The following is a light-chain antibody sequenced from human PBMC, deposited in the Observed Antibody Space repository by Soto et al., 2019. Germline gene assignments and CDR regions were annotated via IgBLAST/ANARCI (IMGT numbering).Light chain of an antibody. J-gene: IGKJ1*01. CDR3: QQYDTSPRT. Sequence: EIVLTQSPGTLSLSPGERATLSCRASQSVSSNYLAWYQQKRGQAPRLLIYGASTRATGIPTRFSGSGSGTDFTLTISRLEPEDVAVYYCQQYDTSPRTFGQGTKVEIQ. CDR1: QSVSSNY. CDR2: GAS. V-gene: IGKV3-20*01.